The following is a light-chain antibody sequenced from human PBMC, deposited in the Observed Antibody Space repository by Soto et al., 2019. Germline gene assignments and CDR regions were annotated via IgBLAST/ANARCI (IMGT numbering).Light chain of an antibody. CDR1: QSVLYSSNNENY. Sequence: DNVMTQSPDSLAVTLSDSATIKSNSSQSVLYSSNNENYLAWYQQKPGQPPKLLIYWASTRESGVPDRFSGSGSGTDFTLTISSLQAEDVAVYYCQQYYSTPFTFGPGTKVDIK. V-gene: IGKV4-1*01. CDR3: QQYYSTPFT. J-gene: IGKJ3*01. CDR2: WAS.